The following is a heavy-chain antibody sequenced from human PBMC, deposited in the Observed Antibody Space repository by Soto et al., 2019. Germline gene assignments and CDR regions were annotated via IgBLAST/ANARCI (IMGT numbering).Heavy chain of an antibody. D-gene: IGHD3-22*01. CDR2: ISVSGGTT. CDR3: AKGMYYYDSSGYSLFDY. J-gene: IGHJ4*02. CDR1: GFTFRNYA. V-gene: IGHV3-23*01. Sequence: GGSLRLSCAASGFTFRNYAMNWVRQAPGKGLEWVSGISVSGGTTYYADSVKGRFTVSRDNSKNTVFLQMNSLRDEDTAVYFCAKGMYYYDSSGYSLFDYWGQGTLCTVSS.